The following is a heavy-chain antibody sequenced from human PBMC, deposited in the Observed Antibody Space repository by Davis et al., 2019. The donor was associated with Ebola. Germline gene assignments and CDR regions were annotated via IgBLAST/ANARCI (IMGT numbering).Heavy chain of an antibody. D-gene: IGHD6-13*01. J-gene: IGHJ5*02. CDR3: AKGAVAAAGTRADWFDP. CDR1: GFTFSSYG. CDR2: IWYDGSNK. V-gene: IGHV3-33*06. Sequence: PGGSLRLSCAASGFTFSSYGMHWVRQAPGKGLEWVAVIWYDGSNKYYADSVKGRFTISRDNSKNTLYLQMNSLRAEDTAVYYCAKGAVAAAGTRADWFDPWGQGTLVTVSS.